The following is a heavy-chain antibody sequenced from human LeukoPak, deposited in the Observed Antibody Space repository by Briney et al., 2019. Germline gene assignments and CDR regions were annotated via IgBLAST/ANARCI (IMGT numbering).Heavy chain of an antibody. CDR3: VRAPYYSGIEHYFDH. D-gene: IGHD3-22*01. CDR1: GFAFSDYW. J-gene: IGHJ4*02. V-gene: IGHV3-7*03. CDR2: IKQDGSEK. Sequence: GGSLRLSCAASGFAFSDYWMTWARQAPGKGLEWVANIKQDGSEKYLVDSVKGRFTISRDNAKGSLYLQMNSMRAEDTAVYYCVRAPYYSGIEHYFDHWGQGILVTVSS.